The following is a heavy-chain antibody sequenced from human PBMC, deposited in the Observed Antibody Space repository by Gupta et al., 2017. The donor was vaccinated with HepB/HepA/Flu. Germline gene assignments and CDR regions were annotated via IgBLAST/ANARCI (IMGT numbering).Heavy chain of an antibody. J-gene: IGHJ4*02. D-gene: IGHD1-26*01. Sequence: EVQLVESGGGLVKPGGSLRLSCAASGFTFSNAWMSWVRQAPGKGLEWVGRIKSKTDGGTTDYAAPVKGRFTISRDDSKNTLYLQMNSLKTEDTAVYYCTTACGGSYPNFDYWGQGTLVTVSS. CDR3: TTACGGSYPNFDY. CDR1: GFTFSNAW. CDR2: IKSKTDGGTT. V-gene: IGHV3-15*01.